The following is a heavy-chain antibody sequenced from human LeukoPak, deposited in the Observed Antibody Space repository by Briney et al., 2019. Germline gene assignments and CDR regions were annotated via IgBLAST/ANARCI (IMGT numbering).Heavy chain of an antibody. J-gene: IGHJ4*02. Sequence: PSETLSLTCTVSGGSISSSSYYWGWIRQPPGKGLEWIGSIYYSGSTYYNPSLKSRVTISVDTSKNQFSLKLSSVTAGDTAVYYCARQALGGDYFDYWGQGTLVTVSS. CDR1: GGSISSSSYY. CDR3: ARQALGGDYFDY. V-gene: IGHV4-39*01. CDR2: IYYSGST. D-gene: IGHD2-21*01.